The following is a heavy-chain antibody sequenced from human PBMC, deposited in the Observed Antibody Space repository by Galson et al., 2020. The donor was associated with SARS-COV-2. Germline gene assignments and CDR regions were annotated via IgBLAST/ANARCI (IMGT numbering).Heavy chain of an antibody. J-gene: IGHJ4*02. V-gene: IGHV3-33*01. D-gene: IGHD6-6*01. CDR2: IWYDGSNK. CDR1: GFTFSSYG. CDR3: AREGGYGSSSGFDY. Sequence: GESLKTSCPASGFTFSSYGMHWVRQAPGKGLEWVAVIWYDGSNKYYADSVKGRFTISRDKSKNTLYLQMNSLRAEDTDVYYCAREGGYGSSSGFDYWGQGTLVTVSS.